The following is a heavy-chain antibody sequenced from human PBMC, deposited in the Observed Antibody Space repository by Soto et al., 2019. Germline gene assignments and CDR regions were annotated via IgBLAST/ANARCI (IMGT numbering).Heavy chain of an antibody. CDR1: GGSFSGYY. CDR2: INHSGST. J-gene: IGHJ4*02. CDR3: ARDVGSSGYSTHFDY. D-gene: IGHD3-22*01. Sequence: SETLSLTCAVYGGSFSGYYWSWIRQPPGKGLEWIGEINHSGSTNYNPSLKSRVTISVDTSKNQFSLKLSSVTAADTAVYYCARDVGSSGYSTHFDYWGQGTLVTVSS. V-gene: IGHV4-34*01.